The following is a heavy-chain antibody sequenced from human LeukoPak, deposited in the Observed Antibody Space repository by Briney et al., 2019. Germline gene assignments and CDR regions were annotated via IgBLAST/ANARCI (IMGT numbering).Heavy chain of an antibody. D-gene: IGHD1-20*01. CDR3: ARVSGITGTDAFDI. V-gene: IGHV1-18*01. CDR1: GYTFTSYG. CDR2: ISAYNGNT. J-gene: IGHJ3*02. Sequence: ASVKVSCKASGYTFTSYGISWVRQAPGQGLEWMGWISAYNGNTNYAQKLQGRVTMTTDTSTSTAYMELRGLRSDDTAVYYCARVSGITGTDAFDIWGQGTMVTVSS.